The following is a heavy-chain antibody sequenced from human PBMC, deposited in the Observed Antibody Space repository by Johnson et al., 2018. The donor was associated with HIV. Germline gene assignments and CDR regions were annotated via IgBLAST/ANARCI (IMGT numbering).Heavy chain of an antibody. CDR3: ARDPYTSAGNPFDI. CDR1: GFTFSSYG. Sequence: QVQLVESGGGVVQPGRSLRLSCAASGFTFSSYGMHWVRQAPGKGLAWVAFIRYDGSNKYYADSVKGRFTISRDNSKNTLCLQMNSLRAEEKAVYYCARDPYTSAGNPFDIWGQGTRVTVSS. D-gene: IGHD3-10*01. J-gene: IGHJ3*02. CDR2: IRYDGSNK. V-gene: IGHV3-30*02.